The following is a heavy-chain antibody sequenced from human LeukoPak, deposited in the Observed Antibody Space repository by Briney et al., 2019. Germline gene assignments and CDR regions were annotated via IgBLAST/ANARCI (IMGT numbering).Heavy chain of an antibody. V-gene: IGHV3-66*01. CDR2: IYNSGGT. CDR1: GFTISSNY. Sequence: AGSLRLSCAASGFTISSNYMSWVRQAPGKGLEWVSVIYNSGGTYYADSVKGRFTISRDNSKNTVSLQMNSLRAEDTAVYYCARASFWFDYSGYYFDSWGQGTLVTVSS. CDR3: ARASFWFDYSGYYFDS. D-gene: IGHD2-15*01. J-gene: IGHJ4*02.